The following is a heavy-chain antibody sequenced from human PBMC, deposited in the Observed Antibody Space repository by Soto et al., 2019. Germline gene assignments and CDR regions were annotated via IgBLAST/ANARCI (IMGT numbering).Heavy chain of an antibody. CDR1: GFTFSIYA. D-gene: IGHD6-13*01. CDR3: AKGDSSSFYYFDH. J-gene: IGHJ4*02. V-gene: IGHV3-23*01. CDR2: ITASGSTT. Sequence: EVQLLESGGDLVQTGGSLRLSCEASGFTFSIYAMSWVRQAPGKGLEWVSGITASGSTTHYADSVKGRITISRDNSKNTVYLQMNSLSAEDTAVYYCAKGDSSSFYYFDHWGQGILVTVSS.